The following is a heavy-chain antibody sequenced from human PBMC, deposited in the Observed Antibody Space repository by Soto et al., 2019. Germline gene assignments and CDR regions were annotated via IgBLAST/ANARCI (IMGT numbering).Heavy chain of an antibody. CDR3: ARDSASYSSSSGSYWYFDL. CDR1: GFTFSSYS. V-gene: IGHV3-48*02. D-gene: IGHD6-6*01. Sequence: EVQLVESGGGLVQPGGSLRLSCAASGFTFSSYSMNWVRQAPGKGLECLSYTSSGSATIYYADSVKGRFTISRDNAKNSLYLQMNSLRDEDTAVYYCARDSASYSSSSGSYWYFDLWGRGTLVTVSS. CDR2: TSSGSATI. J-gene: IGHJ2*01.